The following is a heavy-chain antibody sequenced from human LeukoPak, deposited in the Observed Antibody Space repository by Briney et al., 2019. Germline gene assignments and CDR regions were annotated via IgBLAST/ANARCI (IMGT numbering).Heavy chain of an antibody. D-gene: IGHD2-2*01. Sequence: GGSLRLFCAASGFTFSSYAMSWVRQAPGKGLEWVSAISGSGGSTYYADSVKGRFTISRDNSKNTLYLQMNSLRAEDTAVYYCVRYCSSTSCSPYGMDVWGKGTTVTVSS. CDR2: ISGSGGST. CDR3: VRYCSSTSCSPYGMDV. V-gene: IGHV3-23*01. J-gene: IGHJ6*04. CDR1: GFTFSSYA.